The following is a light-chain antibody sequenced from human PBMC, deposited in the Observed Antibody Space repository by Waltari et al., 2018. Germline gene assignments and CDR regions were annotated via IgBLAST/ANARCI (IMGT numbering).Light chain of an antibody. CDR3: QQSYMTPLT. Sequence: DIQMTQSPSSLSASVGDRVTITCRASQPISQFLNWYQQKPGKAPKFLIYATSSWQSGVPSRFGGSGSGTEFTLTISSLQPEDFATYYCQQSYMTPLTFGGGTKVEIK. CDR1: QPISQF. V-gene: IGKV1-39*01. CDR2: ATS. J-gene: IGKJ4*01.